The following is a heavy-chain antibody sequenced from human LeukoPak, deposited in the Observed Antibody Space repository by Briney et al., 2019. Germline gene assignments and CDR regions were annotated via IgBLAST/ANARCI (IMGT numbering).Heavy chain of an antibody. CDR1: GYTFTGYY. Sequence: GASVKVSCKASGYTFTGYYMHWVRQAPGQGLEWMGIINPSGGSTSYAQKFQGRVTMTRDTSTSTVYMELSSLRSEDTAVYYCARGVVVTAIAHYYYYMDVWGKGTTVTISS. CDR2: INPSGGST. J-gene: IGHJ6*03. D-gene: IGHD2-21*02. V-gene: IGHV1-46*01. CDR3: ARGVVVTAIAHYYYYMDV.